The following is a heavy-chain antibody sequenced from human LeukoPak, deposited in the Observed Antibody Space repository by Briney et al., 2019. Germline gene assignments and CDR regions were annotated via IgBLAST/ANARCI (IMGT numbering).Heavy chain of an antibody. D-gene: IGHD3-22*01. CDR1: GYTFTGYY. CDR3: ARGYYYDSSGYYYV. CDR2: INPNSGGT. Sequence: ASVKVSCKAPGYTFTGYYMHWVRQAPGQGLEWMGRINPNSGGTNYAQKFQGRVTMTRDTSISTAYMELSRLRSDDTAVYYCARGYYYDSSGYYYVWGQGTLVTVSS. J-gene: IGHJ4*02. V-gene: IGHV1-2*06.